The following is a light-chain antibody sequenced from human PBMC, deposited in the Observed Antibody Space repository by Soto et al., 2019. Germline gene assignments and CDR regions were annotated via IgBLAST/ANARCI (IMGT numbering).Light chain of an antibody. CDR3: SSYVGSNAVV. J-gene: IGLJ2*01. V-gene: IGLV2-8*01. Sequence: QSVLTQPPSASGSPGQSVTISCTGTSGDVGAYNYVSWYQQHPGKAPKLMIYDVSKRPSGVPDRFSGSKSGNTASLTVSGLQSDDDDDYYCSSYVGSNAVVFGGGTKLTVL. CDR2: DVS. CDR1: SGDVGAYNY.